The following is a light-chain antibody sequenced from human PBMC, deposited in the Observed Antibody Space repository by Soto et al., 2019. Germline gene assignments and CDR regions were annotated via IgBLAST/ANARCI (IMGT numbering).Light chain of an antibody. CDR3: HQYGGSPIT. CDR1: QSVTTR. CDR2: GAS. V-gene: IGKV3-20*01. J-gene: IGKJ5*01. Sequence: IVLTQSPSTLSLSPGERVTLSCRASQSVTTRLAWYQHKPGQAPTLLMSGASNRASGVPVRFFGSGSGTDLALTITRLEPEYCELCYCHQYGGSPITFGLGTRLEIK.